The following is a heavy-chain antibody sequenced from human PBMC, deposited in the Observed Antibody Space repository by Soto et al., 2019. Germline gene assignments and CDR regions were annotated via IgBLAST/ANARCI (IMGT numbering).Heavy chain of an antibody. J-gene: IGHJ4*02. D-gene: IGHD6-19*01. Sequence: PSETLSLTCSVSGGSISGSYCIWSRHSPGKGLEWLGYVYYTGSTNYSPSLRSRVSISVDTSKNEFSLRLSSVTAADTAVYFCARSVAVPGAHIDYWGQGTQVTVSS. V-gene: IGHV4-59*01. CDR2: VYYTGST. CDR3: ARSVAVPGAHIDY. CDR1: GGSISGSY.